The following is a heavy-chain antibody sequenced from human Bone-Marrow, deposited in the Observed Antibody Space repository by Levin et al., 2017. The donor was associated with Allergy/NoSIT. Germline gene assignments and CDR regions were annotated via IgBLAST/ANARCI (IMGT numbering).Heavy chain of an antibody. J-gene: IGHJ4*02. CDR1: GFTFSSYS. CDR3: ARDRRDMDNGFYYFWDDL. D-gene: IGHD2/OR15-2a*01. V-gene: IGHV3-21*01. Sequence: SCAASGFTFSSYSMNWVRQAPGKGLEWVSTISSGSTSIDYADSVKGRFTISRDNAKNSLYLQMTSLRAEDTALYYCARDRRDMDNGFYYFWDDLWGQGTQVTVSS. CDR2: ISSGSTSI.